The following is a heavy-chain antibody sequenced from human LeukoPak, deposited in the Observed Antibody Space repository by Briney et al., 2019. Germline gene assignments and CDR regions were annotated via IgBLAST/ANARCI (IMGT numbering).Heavy chain of an antibody. CDR3: ARRKHSSGWSPNEFYFDY. J-gene: IGHJ4*02. CDR1: GFTFSDYY. V-gene: IGHV3-11*01. Sequence: SGGSLRLSFAASGFTFSDYYMSWIRQAPGKVLEWVSYISSSGDIIYYAHSVKGRFTISRDNAKDSLYLQMNSLRADDTAVCYCARRKHSSGWSPNEFYFDYWGQGTLVTVSS. CDR2: ISSSGDII. D-gene: IGHD6-13*01.